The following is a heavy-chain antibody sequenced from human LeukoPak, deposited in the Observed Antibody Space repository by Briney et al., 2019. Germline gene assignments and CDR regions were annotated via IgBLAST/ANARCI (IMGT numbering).Heavy chain of an antibody. CDR2: ISGSGGST. Sequence: GASLRLSCAASGFTFSSYAMSWIRQAPGKGLEWVSAISGSGGSTYYADSVKGRFTISRDNSKNTLYLQMNSLRAEDTAVYYCAKGILGYCGSTSCYTLFDYWGQGTLVTVSS. J-gene: IGHJ4*02. V-gene: IGHV3-23*01. CDR3: AKGILGYCGSTSCYTLFDY. CDR1: GFTFSSYA. D-gene: IGHD2-2*02.